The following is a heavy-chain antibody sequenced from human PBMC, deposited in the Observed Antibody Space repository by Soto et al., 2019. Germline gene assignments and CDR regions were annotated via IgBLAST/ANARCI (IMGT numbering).Heavy chain of an antibody. V-gene: IGHV4-30-4*01. CDR3: AREIPSYRSSWYLNWFDP. J-gene: IGHJ5*02. CDR2: IYYSGST. CDR1: GGSISSGDYY. D-gene: IGHD6-13*01. Sequence: QVQLQESGPGLVKPSQTLSLTCTVSGGSISSGDYYWSWIRQPPGKGLEWIGYIYYSGSTYYNPSLKSRVTISVDTSKNQFSLKLSSVTAADTAVYYCAREIPSYRSSWYLNWFDPWGQGTLVTVSS.